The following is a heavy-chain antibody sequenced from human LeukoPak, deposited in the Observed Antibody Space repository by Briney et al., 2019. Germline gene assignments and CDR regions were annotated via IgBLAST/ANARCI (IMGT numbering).Heavy chain of an antibody. Sequence: SETLSLTCTVSGGSISSYYWSWIRQPPGKGLEWIGYIYYSGSTNYNPSLKSRVTISVDTSKNQFSLKLSSVTAADTAAYYCARVIVNAFDIWGQGTMVTVSS. J-gene: IGHJ3*02. D-gene: IGHD2-21*01. V-gene: IGHV4-59*01. CDR1: GGSISSYY. CDR2: IYYSGST. CDR3: ARVIVNAFDI.